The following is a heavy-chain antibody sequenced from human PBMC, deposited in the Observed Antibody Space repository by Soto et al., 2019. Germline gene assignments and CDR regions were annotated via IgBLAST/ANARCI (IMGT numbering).Heavy chain of an antibody. J-gene: IGHJ4*02. D-gene: IGHD2-15*01. CDR3: ARSRPCSGGSCYFDY. Sequence: SQTLSLTCAISGDSVSSNSAAWNWIRQSPSRGLEWLGRTYYRSKWYNDYAVSVKSRITINPDTSKNQFSLQLNSVTPEDTAVYSCARSRPCSGGSCYFDYWGQGTLVTVSS. CDR1: GDSVSSNSAA. CDR2: TYYRSKWYN. V-gene: IGHV6-1*01.